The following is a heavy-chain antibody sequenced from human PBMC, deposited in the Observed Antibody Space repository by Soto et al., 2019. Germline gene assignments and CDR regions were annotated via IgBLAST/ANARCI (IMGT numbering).Heavy chain of an antibody. V-gene: IGHV3-21*01. Sequence: PGGSLRLSCVGSGFTFSTYSINWVRQAPGKGLEWVSSISSRSDIYYADSVKGRFTISRDNAKNSVSLQMNSLRAEDTAVYYCAREYTAWPLAYGMDVWGQGTTVTVSS. CDR2: ISSRSDI. J-gene: IGHJ6*02. CDR3: AREYTAWPLAYGMDV. D-gene: IGHD2-2*02. CDR1: GFTFSTYS.